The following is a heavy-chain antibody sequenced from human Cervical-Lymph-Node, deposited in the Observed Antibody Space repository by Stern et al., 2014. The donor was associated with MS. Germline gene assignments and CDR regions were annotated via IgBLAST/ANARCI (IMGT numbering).Heavy chain of an antibody. CDR1: GFTFSTYT. D-gene: IGHD1-1*01. J-gene: IGHJ4*02. CDR2: ISSSSTYT. CDR3: TRAHGTLFDY. Sequence: EVQLGESGGGLVKPGGSLRLSCVISGFTFSTYTMTWVRQAPGKGLEWVSSISSSSTYTYFADSMKGRFTISRDNAKNSLYLQMNSLRAEDTAVYYCTRAHGTLFDYWGQGTLVTVSS. V-gene: IGHV3-21*01.